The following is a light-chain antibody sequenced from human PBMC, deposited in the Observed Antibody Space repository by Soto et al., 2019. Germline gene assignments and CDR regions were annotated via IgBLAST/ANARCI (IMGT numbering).Light chain of an antibody. Sequence: EIVMTHSPATLSVSPGERATLSCRASQSVSSNLAWYQQKPGQAPRPLIYGASTRATGIPARFSGSGSGTEFTLTISSLQSEDFAVYYCQQYNNWPPWTFGQGTKVDIK. J-gene: IGKJ1*01. V-gene: IGKV3-15*01. CDR1: QSVSSN. CDR2: GAS. CDR3: QQYNNWPPWT.